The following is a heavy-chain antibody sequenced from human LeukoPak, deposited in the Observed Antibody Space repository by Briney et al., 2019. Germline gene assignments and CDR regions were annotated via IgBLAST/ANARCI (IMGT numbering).Heavy chain of an antibody. V-gene: IGHV3-30*03. Sequence: GGSLRLSCAASGFTFSSYGMHWVRQAPGKGLEWVAVISYDGSNKYYADSVKGRFTISRDNSKNTLYLQMNSLRAEDTAVYYCATDPYYDSSGYYLRDAFDIWGQGTMVTVSS. CDR2: ISYDGSNK. D-gene: IGHD3-22*01. CDR1: GFTFSSYG. J-gene: IGHJ3*02. CDR3: ATDPYYDSSGYYLRDAFDI.